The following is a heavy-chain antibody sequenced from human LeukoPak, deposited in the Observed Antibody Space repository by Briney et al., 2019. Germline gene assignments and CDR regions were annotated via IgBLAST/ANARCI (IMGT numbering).Heavy chain of an antibody. CDR3: ARERGEYSSVGAFDI. J-gene: IGHJ3*02. CDR2: IIPIFGTA. D-gene: IGHD2/OR15-2a*01. Sequence: AASVKVSCKASGGTFSSYAISWVRQAPGQGLEWMGRIIPIFGTANYAQKFQGRVTITTDESTSTAYMELSSLRSDDTAVYYCARERGEYSSVGAFDIWGQGTMVTVSS. CDR1: GGTFSSYA. V-gene: IGHV1-69*05.